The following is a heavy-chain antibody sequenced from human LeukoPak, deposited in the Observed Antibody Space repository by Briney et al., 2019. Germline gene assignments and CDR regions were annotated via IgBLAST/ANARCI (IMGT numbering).Heavy chain of an antibody. CDR1: GFTFDDYG. V-gene: IGHV3-20*01. CDR3: AMIAVAGVRLYYFDY. Sequence: GGSLRLSCAASGFTFDDYGMSWVRQAPGKGLEWVSGINWNGGSTGYADSVKGRFTISRDNAKNSLYLQMNSLRAEDTALYHCAMIAVAGVRLYYFDYWGQGTLVTVSS. CDR2: INWNGGST. D-gene: IGHD6-19*01. J-gene: IGHJ4*02.